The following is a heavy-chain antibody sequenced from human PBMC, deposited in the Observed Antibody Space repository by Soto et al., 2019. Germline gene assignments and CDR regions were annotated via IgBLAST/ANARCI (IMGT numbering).Heavy chain of an antibody. J-gene: IGHJ5*02. Sequence: PSETLSLTCAVSGGSISSSSYYCGWIRQPPGKGLEWIGSIYYSGSTYYNPSLKSRVTISVDTSKNQFSLKLSSVTAADTAVYYCASQTITMVRGVIVVWFDPWGQGTRVTVYS. CDR1: GGSISSSSYY. CDR3: ASQTITMVRGVIVVWFDP. CDR2: IYYSGST. V-gene: IGHV4-39*01. D-gene: IGHD3-10*01.